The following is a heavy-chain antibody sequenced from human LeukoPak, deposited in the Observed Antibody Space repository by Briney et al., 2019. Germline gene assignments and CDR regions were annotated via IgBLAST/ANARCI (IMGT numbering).Heavy chain of an antibody. CDR1: GGSFSGYY. Sequence: SETLSLTCAVYGGSFSGYYWSWIRQPPGKELEWIGEINHSGSTNYNPSLKSRVTISVDTSKNQFSLKLSSVTAADTAVYYCARGPLSLGLLRRYSYGLDVWGQGTTVTVSS. D-gene: IGHD3-16*02. CDR3: ARGPLSLGLLRRYSYGLDV. CDR2: INHSGST. V-gene: IGHV4-34*01. J-gene: IGHJ6*02.